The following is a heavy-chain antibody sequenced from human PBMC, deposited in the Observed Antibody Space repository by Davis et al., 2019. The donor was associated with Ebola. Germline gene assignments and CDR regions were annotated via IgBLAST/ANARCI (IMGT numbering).Heavy chain of an antibody. CDR3: ARDIAMIRGGWFDH. CDR1: GYTFTRYG. D-gene: IGHD3-16*01. Sequence: AASVTVSCKASGYTFTRYGITWVRQAPGQGLEWMAWISAYNGKTNYAQKFQGRVTMTTDTSTSTAYMELRSLRSDDRAVYYCARDIAMIRGGWFDHWGQGTLVSVSS. CDR2: ISAYNGKT. V-gene: IGHV1-18*01. J-gene: IGHJ5*02.